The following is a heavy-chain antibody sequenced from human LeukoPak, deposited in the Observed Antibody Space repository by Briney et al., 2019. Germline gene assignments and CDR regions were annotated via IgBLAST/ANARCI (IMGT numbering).Heavy chain of an antibody. D-gene: IGHD5-12*01. CDR3: AIEGVDIVATYYFDY. J-gene: IGHJ4*02. CDR2: IKQDGSEK. V-gene: IGHV3-7*01. Sequence: GGSLRLSCAAFGFTFSSYWMSWVRQAPGKGLEWVANIKQDGSEKYYVVSVKGRFTISRDNAKNSLYLQMNSLRAEDTAVYYCAIEGVDIVATYYFDYWGQGTLVSVSS. CDR1: GFTFSSYW.